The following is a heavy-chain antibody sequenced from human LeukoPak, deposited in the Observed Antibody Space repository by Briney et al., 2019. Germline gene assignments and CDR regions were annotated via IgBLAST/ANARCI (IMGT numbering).Heavy chain of an antibody. CDR2: ISDTGGTT. CDR1: GFTFGSYV. CDR3: AKVGEEYGWRELLL. Sequence: GGSLRLSCAASGFTFGSYVMSWVRQAPGKGLEWVSTISDTGGTTFYADSVKGRFTISRDNSKNTLYLQMNSRRAEDTAGYYCAKVGEEYGWRELLLWGQGTLVTVSS. D-gene: IGHD1-26*01. V-gene: IGHV3-23*01. J-gene: IGHJ4*02.